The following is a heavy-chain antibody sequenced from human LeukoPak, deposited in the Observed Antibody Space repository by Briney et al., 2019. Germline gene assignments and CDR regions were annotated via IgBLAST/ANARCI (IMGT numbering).Heavy chain of an antibody. CDR2: ISRTSEYI. J-gene: IGHJ4*02. V-gene: IGHV3-21*01. CDR3: AGGGDFDY. Sequence: PGGSLRLSCAASGFSFSIYFMNWVRQAPGKGLEWVSSISRTSEYIHYADSVRGRFAISRHNAKNSVYLQMNSLRAEDTAVYFCAGGGDFDYWGQGILVTVSA. D-gene: IGHD3-16*01. CDR1: GFSFSIYF.